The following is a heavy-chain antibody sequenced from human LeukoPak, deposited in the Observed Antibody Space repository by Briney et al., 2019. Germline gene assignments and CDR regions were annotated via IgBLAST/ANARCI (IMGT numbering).Heavy chain of an antibody. CDR3: VRSSTYHLFDD. CDR1: GGSVRSGSYY. J-gene: IGHJ4*02. CDR2: MYYSGST. D-gene: IGHD2-15*01. V-gene: IGHV4-61*01. Sequence: SETLSLTCTVSGGSVRSGSYYWNWIRQPPGKGLEWIGYMYYSGSTNYNPSLKSRATISVDTSKNQFSLKLSSVTAADTAVYYCVRSSTYHLFDDWGQGTLVTVSS.